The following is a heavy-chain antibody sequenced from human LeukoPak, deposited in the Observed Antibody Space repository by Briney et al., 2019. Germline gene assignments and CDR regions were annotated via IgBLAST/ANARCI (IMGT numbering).Heavy chain of an antibody. D-gene: IGHD5-18*01. CDR1: GGSISSSSHY. CDR3: ARQGAEGSYGVIDFDY. CDR2: IYYSGST. V-gene: IGHV4-39*01. J-gene: IGHJ4*02. Sequence: SETLSLTCTVSGGSISSSSHYWGWIRQPPGKGLEWIGSIYYSGSTYYNPSLKSRVTISVDTSKNQFSLKLSSVTAADTAVYYCARQGAEGSYGVIDFDYWGQGTLVTVSS.